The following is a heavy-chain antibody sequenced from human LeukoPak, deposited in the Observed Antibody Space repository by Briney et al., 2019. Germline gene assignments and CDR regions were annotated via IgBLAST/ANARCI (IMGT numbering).Heavy chain of an antibody. CDR2: IYYSGST. Sequence: PSQTLSLTCAVSGGSISSGGYSWSWIRQPPGKGLEWIGYIYYSGSTNYNPSLKSRVTISVDTSKNQFSLKLSSVTAADTAVYYCARGVWFGNLWGQGTLVTVSS. D-gene: IGHD3-10*01. V-gene: IGHV4-61*08. J-gene: IGHJ4*02. CDR1: GGSISSGGYS. CDR3: ARGVWFGNL.